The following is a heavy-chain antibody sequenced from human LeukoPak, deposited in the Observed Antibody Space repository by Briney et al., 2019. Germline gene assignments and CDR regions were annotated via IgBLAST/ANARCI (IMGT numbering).Heavy chain of an antibody. CDR3: AKDPPSEWELLTSDY. V-gene: IGHV3-73*01. CDR1: GFNFSASA. Sequence: PGGSLKLSCAASGFNFSASAMHWVRQASGTGLEWVGRIRSKPNSYATAYGASVTGRFTISRDDSKNTAYLQMNSLKTEDTAVYYCAKDPPSEWELLTSDYWGQGTLVTVSS. D-gene: IGHD1-26*01. CDR2: IRSKPNSYAT. J-gene: IGHJ4*02.